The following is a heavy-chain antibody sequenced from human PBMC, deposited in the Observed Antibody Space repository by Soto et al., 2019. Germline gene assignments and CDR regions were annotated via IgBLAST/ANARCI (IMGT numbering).Heavy chain of an antibody. CDR1: GYIFTAYS. V-gene: IGHV1-46*01. CDR2: VNPSGGSK. Sequence: QVQLVQSGAEVKKPGASVKVSCKASGYIFTAYSMHWVRQAPGQGLEWMGVVNPSGGSKNYAQKSQGRITMTRDTSTSTVYMELGGLRSEDTAVYYCAREENCSDGICYSEYFLRWGQGTLVTVSS. J-gene: IGHJ1*01. CDR3: AREENCSDGICYSEYFLR. D-gene: IGHD2-15*01.